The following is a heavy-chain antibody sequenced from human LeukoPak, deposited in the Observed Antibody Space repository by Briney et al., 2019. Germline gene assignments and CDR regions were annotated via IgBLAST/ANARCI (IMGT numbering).Heavy chain of an antibody. V-gene: IGHV1-69*04. CDR2: IIPILGIA. CDR3: ARDSRYSSGWVDY. D-gene: IGHD6-19*01. Sequence: ASVKVSCKASGGTFSSYAISWVRQAPGQGLEWMGRIIPILGIANYAQKFQGRVTITADKSTSTAYMELSSLRSEDTAVYYCARDSRYSSGWVDYWGQGTLVTVSS. CDR1: GGTFSSYA. J-gene: IGHJ4*02.